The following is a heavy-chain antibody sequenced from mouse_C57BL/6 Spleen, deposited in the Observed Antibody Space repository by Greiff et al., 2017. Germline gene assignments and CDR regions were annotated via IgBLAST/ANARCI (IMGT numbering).Heavy chain of an antibody. CDR2: IYPGSGST. Sequence: QVQLQQPGAELVKPGASVKMSCKASGYTFTSYWITWVKQRPGQGLEWIGDIYPGSGSTNYNEKFKSKATLTVDTSSSTAYMQLSSLTSEDSAVYYCARQVYYDYDAVWYFDVWGTGTTVTVSS. CDR3: ARQVYYDYDAVWYFDV. CDR1: GYTFTSYW. J-gene: IGHJ1*03. V-gene: IGHV1-55*01. D-gene: IGHD2-4*01.